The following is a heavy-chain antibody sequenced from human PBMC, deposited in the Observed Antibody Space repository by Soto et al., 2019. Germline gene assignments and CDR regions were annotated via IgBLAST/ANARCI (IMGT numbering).Heavy chain of an antibody. D-gene: IGHD3-10*01. Sequence: EVQLLESGGGLVQPGRSLRLSCAASGFTFSTYGVSWVRQAPGKGLEWVSSINPSGGTTYYANSVKGRFTISRDFSKNTLDLQMNSLRGDDTAVYYCAKGSLKFGELPTFDHWGQGTLVTVSS. V-gene: IGHV3-23*01. CDR2: INPSGGTT. CDR1: GFTFSTYG. J-gene: IGHJ4*02. CDR3: AKGSLKFGELPTFDH.